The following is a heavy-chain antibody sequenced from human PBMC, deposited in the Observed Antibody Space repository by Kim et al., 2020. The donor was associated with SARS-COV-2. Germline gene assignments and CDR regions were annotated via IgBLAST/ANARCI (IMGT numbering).Heavy chain of an antibody. J-gene: IGHJ3*02. V-gene: IGHV1-69*13. Sequence: SVKVSCKASGGTFSSYAISWVRQAPGQGLEWMGGIIPIFGTANYAQKFQGRVTITADESTSTAYMELSSLRSEDTAVYYCARLFRGVDAFDIWGQGTMVTVSS. D-gene: IGHD3-10*01. CDR3: ARLFRGVDAFDI. CDR2: IIPIFGTA. CDR1: GGTFSSYA.